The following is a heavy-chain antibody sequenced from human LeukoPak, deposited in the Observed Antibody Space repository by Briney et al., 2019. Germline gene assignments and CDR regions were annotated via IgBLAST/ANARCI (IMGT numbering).Heavy chain of an antibody. V-gene: IGHV4-30-4*08. J-gene: IGHJ4*02. CDR1: GSSISSGDYY. Sequence: SQTLSLTCTVSGSSISSGDYYWSWIRQPPGKGLEWIGYIYYSGSTYYNPSLKSRVTISVDTSKNQFSLKLSSVTAADTAVYYCARAPPPVVVPAAPFDHWGQGTLVTVSS. CDR2: IYYSGST. CDR3: ARAPPPVVVPAAPFDH. D-gene: IGHD2-2*01.